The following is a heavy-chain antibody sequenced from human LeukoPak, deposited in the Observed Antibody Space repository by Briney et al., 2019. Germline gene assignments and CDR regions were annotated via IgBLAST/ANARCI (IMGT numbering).Heavy chain of an antibody. J-gene: IGHJ3*02. CDR3: AKDREDYYDSSGPLIDAFDI. D-gene: IGHD3-22*01. Sequence: GGSLRLSCAASGFTFSSYVMSWVRQAPGKGLEWVSAISGSGGSTYYADSVKGRFTISRDSSKNTLYLQMNSLRAEDTAVYYCAKDREDYYDSSGPLIDAFDIWGQGTMVTVSS. CDR2: ISGSGGST. V-gene: IGHV3-23*01. CDR1: GFTFSSYV.